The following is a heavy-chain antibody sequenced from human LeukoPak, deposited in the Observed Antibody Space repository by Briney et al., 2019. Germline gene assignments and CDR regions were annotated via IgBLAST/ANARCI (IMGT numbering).Heavy chain of an antibody. Sequence: PGGSLRLSCTASGFTFGDYAMTWVRQTPGKGLEWVSGISGSGDSTFYADSVKGRFSISRDNSKNTLYLQVNGPRTEDTAVYYCAKDRLLNCRGDCYIFDYWGQGTVVTVSS. J-gene: IGHJ4*02. V-gene: IGHV3-23*01. D-gene: IGHD2-21*02. CDR2: ISGSGDST. CDR1: GFTFGDYA. CDR3: AKDRLLNCRGDCYIFDY.